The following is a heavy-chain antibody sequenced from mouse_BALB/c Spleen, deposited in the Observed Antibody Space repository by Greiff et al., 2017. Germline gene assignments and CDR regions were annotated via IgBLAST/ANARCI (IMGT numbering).Heavy chain of an antibody. CDR1: GFNIKDTY. J-gene: IGHJ3*01. CDR2: IDPANGNT. D-gene: IGHD2-4*01. CDR3: ARGKGITTWFAY. V-gene: IGHV14-3*02. Sequence: EVQLQESGAELVKPGASVKLSCTASGFNIKDTYMHWVKQRPEQGLEWIGRIDPANGNTKYDPKFQGKATITADTSSNTAYLQLSSLTSEDTAVYYCARGKGITTWFAYWGQGTLVTVSA.